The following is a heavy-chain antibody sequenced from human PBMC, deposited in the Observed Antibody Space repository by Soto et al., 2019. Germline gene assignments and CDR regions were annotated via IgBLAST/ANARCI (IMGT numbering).Heavy chain of an antibody. J-gene: IGHJ6*02. CDR2: IMPIFRTP. CDR3: ARDKDRQQSGGNYYYVMDF. CDR1: GGTFSSSA. V-gene: IGHV1-69*12. Sequence: QVQLVQSGAEVRKPGSSVKLSCKASGGTFSSSAFSWVRQAPGQGLEWMGGIMPIFRTPDYAQKFQGRVTITADESTSTAYMELSSLRSEHTAIYFCARDKDRQQSGGNYYYVMDFWGQGTTVTGSS.